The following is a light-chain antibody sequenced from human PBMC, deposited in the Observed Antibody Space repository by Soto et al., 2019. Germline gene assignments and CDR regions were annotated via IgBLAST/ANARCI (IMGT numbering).Light chain of an antibody. Sequence: EIVLTQSPATLSLSPGERATLSCRASQSVSSYLAWYQQKPGQAPRLLIYVASNRATGIPARFSGSGSGTDFTLTISSLEPEDFAVYYCQQRSNWFTFGGGTKVEIK. V-gene: IGKV3-11*01. CDR3: QQRSNWFT. CDR2: VAS. CDR1: QSVSSY. J-gene: IGKJ4*01.